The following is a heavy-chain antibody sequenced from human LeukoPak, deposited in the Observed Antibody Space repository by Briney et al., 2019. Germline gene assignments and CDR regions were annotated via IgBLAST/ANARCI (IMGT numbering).Heavy chain of an antibody. CDR1: GGSISSSYSY. CDR3: ARLTGTRYSSNWFGP. D-gene: IGHD2-21*01. CDR2: IYYSGST. Sequence: PSETLSLTCTVSGGSISSSYSYWGWIRQPPGKGLEWIGNIYYSGSTYYSPSLTSRVTVSVDTSENQFSLKLTSVTAADTAVYYCARLTGTRYSSNWFGPWGQGTLVTVSS. V-gene: IGHV4-39*07. J-gene: IGHJ5*02.